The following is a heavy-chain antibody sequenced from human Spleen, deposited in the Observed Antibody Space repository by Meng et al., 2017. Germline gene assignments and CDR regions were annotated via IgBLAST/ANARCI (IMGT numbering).Heavy chain of an antibody. CDR1: GDSVPSNRAA. CDR3: ARGFAPVAPGAFDY. D-gene: IGHD2-2*01. Sequence: QVQLQQPGPGLVKPSQPLSLTCAISGDSVPSNRAAWNWIRQSPSRGLEWLGRTYYGSKWSHDYAVSVKSRITINADTSKNQFSLQLNSVTPGDTAVYYCARGFAPVAPGAFDYWGQGTLVTVSS. CDR2: TYYGSKWSH. V-gene: IGHV6-1*01. J-gene: IGHJ4*02.